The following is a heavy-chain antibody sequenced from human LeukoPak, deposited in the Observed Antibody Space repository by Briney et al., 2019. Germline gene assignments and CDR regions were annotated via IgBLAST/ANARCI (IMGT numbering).Heavy chain of an antibody. CDR3: ARGTVGATVYYFDY. V-gene: IGHV4-38-2*02. D-gene: IGHD1-26*01. CDR1: DYSISSGYY. CDR2: IYHSGST. Sequence: PSETLSLTCTVSDYSISSGYYRGWIRPPPGKGLEWIGSIYHSGSTYYNPSLKSRVTISVDTSKNQFSLKLSSVTAADTAVYYCARGTVGATVYYFDYWGQGTLVTVSS. J-gene: IGHJ4*02.